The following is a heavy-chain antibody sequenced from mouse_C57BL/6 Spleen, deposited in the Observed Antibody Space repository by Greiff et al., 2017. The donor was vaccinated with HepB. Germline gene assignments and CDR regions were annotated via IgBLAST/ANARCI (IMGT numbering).Heavy chain of an antibody. V-gene: IGHV1-55*01. CDR2: IYPGSGST. J-gene: IGHJ2*01. D-gene: IGHD1-1*01. CDR3: ARWDTTVVVCFDY. Sequence: QVQLQQPGAELVKPGASVKMSCKASGYTFTSYWITWVKQRPGQGLEWIGDIYPGSGSTNYNEKFKSKATLTVDTSSSTADMQLISLTAEESAVYDWARWDTTVVVCFDYWGQGTTLTVSS. CDR1: GYTFTSYW.